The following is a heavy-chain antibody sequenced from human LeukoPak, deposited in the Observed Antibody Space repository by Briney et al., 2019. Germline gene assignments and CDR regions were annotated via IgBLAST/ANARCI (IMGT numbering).Heavy chain of an antibody. Sequence: SVKVSRKASGGTFSSYAISWVRQAPGQGLEWMGGIIPIFGTANYAQKFRGRVTITADESTSTAYMELSSLRSEDTAVYYCASAHRIAAAGGFDYWGQGTLVTVSS. V-gene: IGHV1-69*13. CDR2: IIPIFGTA. CDR3: ASAHRIAAAGGFDY. J-gene: IGHJ4*02. D-gene: IGHD6-13*01. CDR1: GGTFSSYA.